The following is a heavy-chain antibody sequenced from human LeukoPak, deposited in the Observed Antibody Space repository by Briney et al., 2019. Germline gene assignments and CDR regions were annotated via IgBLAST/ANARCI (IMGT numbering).Heavy chain of an antibody. CDR2: IYYSGST. V-gene: IGHV4-59*01. J-gene: IGHJ6*02. D-gene: IGHD6-19*01. Sequence: PGGSLRLSCAASGFTFSDYYMSWIRQPPGKGLEWIGYIYYSGSTNYNPSLKSRVTISVDTSKNQFSLKLSSVTAADTAVYYCARDNRRQREQWLTTSYGMDVWGQGTTVTVSS. CDR3: ARDNRRQREQWLTTSYGMDV. CDR1: GFTFSDYY.